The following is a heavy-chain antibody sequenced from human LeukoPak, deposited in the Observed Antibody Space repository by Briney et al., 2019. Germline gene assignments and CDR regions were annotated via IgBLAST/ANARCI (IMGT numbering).Heavy chain of an antibody. V-gene: IGHV3-7*01. CDR3: AAPRVGGWYINWFDP. Sequence: GGSLRLSCTASGFTFSSYWMSWVRQAPGKGLEWVANIKQDGSEKYYVDSVKGRFTISRDNAKNSLYLQMNSLRAEDTAVYYCAAPRVGGWYINWFDPWGQGTLVTVSS. CDR1: GFTFSSYW. D-gene: IGHD6-19*01. CDR2: IKQDGSEK. J-gene: IGHJ5*02.